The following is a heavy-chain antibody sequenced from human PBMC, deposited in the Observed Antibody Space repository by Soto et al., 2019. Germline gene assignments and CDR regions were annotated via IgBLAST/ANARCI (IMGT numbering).Heavy chain of an antibody. CDR2: ISDSGTNT. CDR1: GFSIGNYA. J-gene: IGHJ4*02. CDR3: AKDGIRKDDY. V-gene: IGHV3-23*01. Sequence: EVHLLESGGGFIHSGGSLRLSCAASGFSIGNYAMSWVRQAPGKGLEWVSSISDSGTNTFDADSVKGRFAISRDKSKNTVYMQMNNLRAEDTALYYCAKDGIRKDDYWGQGTLVTVSS.